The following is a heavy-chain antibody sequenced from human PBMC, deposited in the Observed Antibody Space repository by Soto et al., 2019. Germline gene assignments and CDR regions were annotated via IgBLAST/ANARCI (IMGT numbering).Heavy chain of an antibody. J-gene: IGHJ4*02. V-gene: IGHV1-2*02. CDR2: INPNSGGT. Sequence: GASVKVSCKASGYTFTGYYMHWVRQAPGQGLEWMGWINPNSGGTNYAQKFQGRVTMTRDTSISTAYMELSRLRSDDTAVYYCARPGSFSSCYWYFDCWGQGTLVTVSS. D-gene: IGHD6-13*01. CDR1: GYTFTGYY. CDR3: ARPGSFSSCYWYFDC.